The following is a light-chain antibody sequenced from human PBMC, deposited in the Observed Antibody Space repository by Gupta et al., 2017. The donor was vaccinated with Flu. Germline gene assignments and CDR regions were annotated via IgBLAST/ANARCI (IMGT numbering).Light chain of an antibody. V-gene: IGLV8-61*01. CDR1: SGSVATNKY. CDR3: VLYLGSGIWM. Sequence: TVTITCGLNSGSVATNKYPSWYRQTPAHPPRPLVYYRSARSAGVPDRFSGSILGDKAALTITGAQADDESDYYCVLYLGSGIWMFGGGTKLTVL. J-gene: IGLJ3*02. CDR2: YRS.